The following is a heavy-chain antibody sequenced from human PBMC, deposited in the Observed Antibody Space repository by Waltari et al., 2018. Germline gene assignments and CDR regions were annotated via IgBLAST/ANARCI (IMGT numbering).Heavy chain of an antibody. CDR1: GFTFSSFW. V-gene: IGHV3-74*03. D-gene: IGHD1-1*01. CDR2: IITDASDT. J-gene: IGHJ6*02. Sequence: EEQLVESGGGLVQPGDSLRLSCAASGFTFSSFWMNWVRQAPGKGPLWVSRIITDASDTTDADSVKGRFTSSRDNARNTLYLQMNRLRAEDTAVYFCARVSRRTYRSPVPGRHYYYGMDVWGQGTTVTVSS. CDR3: ARVSRRTYRSPVPGRHYYYGMDV.